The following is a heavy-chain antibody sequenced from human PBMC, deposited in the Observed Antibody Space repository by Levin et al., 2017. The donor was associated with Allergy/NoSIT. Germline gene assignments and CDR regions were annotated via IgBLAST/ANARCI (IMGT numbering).Heavy chain of an antibody. CDR2: IYYSGST. CDR3: ARLNYYDSSGYYYVINWFDP. D-gene: IGHD3-22*01. CDR1: GGSISSYY. Sequence: ASETLSLTCTVSGGSISSYYWSWIRQPPGKGLEWIGYIYYSGSTNYNPSLKSRVTISVDTSKNQFSLKLSSVTAADTAVYYCARLNYYDSSGYYYVINWFDPWGQGTLVTVSS. J-gene: IGHJ5*02. V-gene: IGHV4-59*08.